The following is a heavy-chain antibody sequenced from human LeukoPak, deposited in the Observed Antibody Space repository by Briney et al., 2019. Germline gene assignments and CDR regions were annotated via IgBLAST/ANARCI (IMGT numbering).Heavy chain of an antibody. D-gene: IGHD2/OR15-2a*01. CDR2: ISSGSSSR. CDR1: GFTFNTFD. Sequence: GGSLRLSCAASGFTFNTFDMTWVRQAPGKGLEWVSYISSGSSSRYYADSVKGRFTISRDNAKNSLYLQMNSLRAEDTAVYFCARFRYYSVLVWGQGTTVIVSS. CDR3: ARFRYYSVLV. J-gene: IGHJ6*02. V-gene: IGHV3-48*01.